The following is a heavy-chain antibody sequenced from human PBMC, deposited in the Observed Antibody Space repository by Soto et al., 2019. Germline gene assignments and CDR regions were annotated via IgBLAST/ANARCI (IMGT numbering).Heavy chain of an antibody. J-gene: IGHJ4*02. D-gene: IGHD6-6*01. CDR2: ISQSGNT. Sequence: TSETLSLTCSIYSGSFSGYYWSWIRQPPGKGLEWIGEISQSGNTNYSPSLKSRVSISIDTSKKQFSLNLASVSAADTAVYYCARAPKVSGSSQTRPDFWGQGTLVTVSS. V-gene: IGHV4-34*01. CDR1: SGSFSGYY. CDR3: ARAPKVSGSSQTRPDF.